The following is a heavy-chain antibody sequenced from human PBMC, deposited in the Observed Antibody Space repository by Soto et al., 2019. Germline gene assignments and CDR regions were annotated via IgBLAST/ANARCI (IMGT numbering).Heavy chain of an antibody. CDR1: GGTFSSYA. Sequence: SVKVSCKASGGTFSSYAISWVRQAPGQGLEWMGGIIPIFGTANYAQKFQGRVTITADESTSTAYMELSSLRSEDTAVYYCALSSGGSNWFDPWGQGTLVTVSS. D-gene: IGHD2-15*01. J-gene: IGHJ5*02. V-gene: IGHV1-69*01. CDR2: IIPIFGTA. CDR3: ALSSGGSNWFDP.